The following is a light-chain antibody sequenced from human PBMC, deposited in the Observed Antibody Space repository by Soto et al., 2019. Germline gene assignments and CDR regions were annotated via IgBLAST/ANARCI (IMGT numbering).Light chain of an antibody. J-gene: IGKJ1*01. CDR2: GAS. V-gene: IGKV3-15*01. Sequence: EIVMTQSPATLSVSPGERVTLSCRASKSVGSDLAWYQQKLGQAPRLLISGASSRATGITGRFRGSGSGTEFTLTISSLQSEDFAVDYCQQYNKWPWTFGQGTKVEIK. CDR1: KSVGSD. CDR3: QQYNKWPWT.